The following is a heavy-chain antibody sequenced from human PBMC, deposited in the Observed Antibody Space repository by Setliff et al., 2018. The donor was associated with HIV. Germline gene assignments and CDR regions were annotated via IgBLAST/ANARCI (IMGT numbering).Heavy chain of an antibody. CDR3: ARQNSGWGVGLYYFDY. CDR1: GGSISSSSDY. J-gene: IGHJ4*02. D-gene: IGHD6-19*01. CDR2: IYYSGSV. V-gene: IGHV4-39*01. Sequence: PSETLSLTCSVSGGSISSSSDYGVWIRQPPGKGLEWIGSIYYSGSVYYNPSLQSRVNRSVYTSSNQFALKLSSVTAADTALYYCARQNSGWGVGLYYFDYWGQGTLVTVSS.